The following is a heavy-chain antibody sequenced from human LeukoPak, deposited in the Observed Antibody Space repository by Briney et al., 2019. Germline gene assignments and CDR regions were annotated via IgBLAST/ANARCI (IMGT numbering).Heavy chain of an antibody. J-gene: IGHJ4*02. D-gene: IGHD2-15*01. Sequence: PGRSLRLSCAASGLTFSSYGMHWVRQAPGKGLEWVAVISYDGSNKYYADSVKGRFTISRDNSKNTLYLQMNSLRAEDTAVYYCAKDIGSLGYWGQGTLVTVSS. V-gene: IGHV3-30*18. CDR3: AKDIGSLGY. CDR1: GLTFSSYG. CDR2: ISYDGSNK.